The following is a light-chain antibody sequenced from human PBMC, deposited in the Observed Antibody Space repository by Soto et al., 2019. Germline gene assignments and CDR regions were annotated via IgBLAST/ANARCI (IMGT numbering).Light chain of an antibody. J-gene: IGKJ1*01. V-gene: IGKV3-20*01. CDR2: GAS. CDR3: QQYGSSWT. CDR1: QSVSSSY. Sequence: IVSTLSPCTLSLSPGERATLSCRASQSVSSSYLAWYQQKPGQAPRLLIYGASSRATGIPDRFSGSGSGTDFTLTISRLEPEDFAVYYCQQYGSSWTFGQGTKVDIK.